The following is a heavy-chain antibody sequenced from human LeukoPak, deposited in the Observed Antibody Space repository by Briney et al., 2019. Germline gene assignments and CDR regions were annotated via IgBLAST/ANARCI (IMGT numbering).Heavy chain of an antibody. CDR2: IYSGGST. J-gene: IGHJ4*02. D-gene: IGHD3-3*01. V-gene: IGHV3-53*01. CDR1: GFTVSSNY. Sequence: GGSLRLSCAASGFTVSSNYMSWVRQAPGKGLEWVSVIYSGGSTYYADSVKGRFTISRDNSKNTLYLQMNSLRAEDTAVYYCAKDGSGRSYYFDYWGQGTLVTVSS. CDR3: AKDGSGRSYYFDY.